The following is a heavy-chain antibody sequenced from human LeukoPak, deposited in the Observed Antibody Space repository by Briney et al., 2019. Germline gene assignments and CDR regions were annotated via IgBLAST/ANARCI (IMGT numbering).Heavy chain of an antibody. CDR3: ARDLYIVVVPAGYWYFDL. CDR2: IYHSGST. J-gene: IGHJ2*01. Sequence: SETLSLTCAVSGGSISSSNWWSWVRQPPGKGLEWIGEIYHSGSTNYNPSLKSRVTISVDKSKNQFSLKLSSVTAADTAVYYCARDLYIVVVPAGYWYFDLWGRSTLVTVSS. V-gene: IGHV4-4*02. CDR1: GGSISSSNW. D-gene: IGHD2-2*01.